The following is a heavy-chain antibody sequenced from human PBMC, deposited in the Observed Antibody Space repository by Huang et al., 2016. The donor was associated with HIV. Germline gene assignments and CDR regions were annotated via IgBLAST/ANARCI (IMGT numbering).Heavy chain of an antibody. D-gene: IGHD2-2*01. CDR2: MKSKTDGGTT. CDR1: GFTFSNAW. Sequence: EVQLVESGGGLVKPGGSLRLSCAASGFTFSNAWMSWVRQGPGKGLEWDGRMKSKTDGGTTDYAAPEKGRFTISRDDSKKTLYLKMNSLKSEDTAVYYCSSGSTSSPDYYYYYGMEVWGQGTTVTVSS. CDR3: SSGSTSSPDYYYYYGMEV. V-gene: IGHV3-15*01. J-gene: IGHJ6*02.